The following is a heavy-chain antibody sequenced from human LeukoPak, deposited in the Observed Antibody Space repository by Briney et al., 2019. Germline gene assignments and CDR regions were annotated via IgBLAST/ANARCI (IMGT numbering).Heavy chain of an antibody. J-gene: IGHJ4*02. Sequence: SETLSLTCTVSGGSISSYYWSWIRQPPGKGLEWIGYIYYSGNTNYNPSLKSRVTISVDTSKSQFSLKLSSVTAADTAVYYCARDASSYGSGSYHPDWGQGTLVTVSS. D-gene: IGHD3-10*01. CDR1: GGSISSYY. V-gene: IGHV4-59*01. CDR2: IYYSGNT. CDR3: ARDASSYGSGSYHPD.